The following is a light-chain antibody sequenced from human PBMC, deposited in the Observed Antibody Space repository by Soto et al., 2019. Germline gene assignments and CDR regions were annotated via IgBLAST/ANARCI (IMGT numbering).Light chain of an antibody. V-gene: IGKV1-6*01. J-gene: IGKJ1*01. CDR2: AAS. CDR3: LQDYNYPRS. Sequence: AIQMTQSPSSLSASVGDRVTITCRASQGIRNDLGWYQQKPGKAPKLLMYAASSLQRGVPSRFSGSGSGTCFTLTISSLEPEDFATYYCLQDYNYPRSCGQWTKVEIK. CDR1: QGIRND.